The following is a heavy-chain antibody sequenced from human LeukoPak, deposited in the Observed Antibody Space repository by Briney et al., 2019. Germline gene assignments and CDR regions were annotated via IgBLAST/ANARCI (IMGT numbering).Heavy chain of an antibody. J-gene: IGHJ4*02. CDR2: IWYDGSNK. D-gene: IGHD5-24*01. V-gene: IGHV3-33*01. CDR3: ARGNFRRDGYNFDY. Sequence: GGSLRLPCAASGFIFSGYGMHWVRQAPGKGLEWVAVIWYDGSNKYYADSVKGRFTISRDNSKNTLYLQMNSLRAEDTAVFYCARGNFRRDGYNFDYWGQGTLVTVSS. CDR1: GFIFSGYG.